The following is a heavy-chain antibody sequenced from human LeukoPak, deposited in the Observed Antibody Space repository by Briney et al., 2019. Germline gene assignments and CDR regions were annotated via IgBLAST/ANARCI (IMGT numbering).Heavy chain of an antibody. V-gene: IGHV3-7*03. CDR3: ARLAVPPGNRGWYYEQ. J-gene: IGHJ4*02. Sequence: GGSLSLSRAASGFIFRNYWMSWVRQGPGEGPEWVANINQGGSEKYYVDSVKGRFTISRDNAKNSLDLQMNSLRVEDTAIYYCARLAVPPGNRGWYYEQWGQGTLVTVSS. CDR1: GFIFRNYW. D-gene: IGHD2-2*01. CDR2: INQGGSEK.